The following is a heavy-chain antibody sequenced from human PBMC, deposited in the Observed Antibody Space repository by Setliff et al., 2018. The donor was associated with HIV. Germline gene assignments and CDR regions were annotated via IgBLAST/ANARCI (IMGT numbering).Heavy chain of an antibody. Sequence: PGGSLRLSCAASGFTFTNYWMAWIRQAPGRGLEWAAIISNDGGREYYVDSVKGRFTISRDNSKNTLYLQMNSLRAEDTAVYYCARKLRPGHGMDVWGQGTTVTVSS. CDR2: ISNDGGRE. CDR1: GFTFTNYW. D-gene: IGHD3-10*01. CDR3: ARKLRPGHGMDV. V-gene: IGHV3-7*01. J-gene: IGHJ6*02.